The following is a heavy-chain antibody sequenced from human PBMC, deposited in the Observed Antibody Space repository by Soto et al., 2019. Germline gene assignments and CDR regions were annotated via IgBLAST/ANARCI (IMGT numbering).Heavy chain of an antibody. J-gene: IGHJ4*02. Sequence: SETLSLTCAVYGWSFSGYYWSWIRQPPGKGLEWIGSIYYSGSTYYNPSLKSRVTISVDTSKNQFSLKLSSVTAADTAVYYCARQRGYSGYDFGWGQGTLVTVSS. CDR3: ARQRGYSGYDFG. CDR2: IYYSGST. V-gene: IGHV4-34*01. CDR1: GWSFSGYY. D-gene: IGHD5-12*01.